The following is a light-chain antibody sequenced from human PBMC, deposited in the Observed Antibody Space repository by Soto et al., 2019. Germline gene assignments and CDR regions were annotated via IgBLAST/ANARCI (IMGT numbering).Light chain of an antibody. CDR1: QSISSY. CDR2: AAS. Sequence: DRVTITCRASQSISSYLNWYQQKPGKAPKLLIYAASSLQSGVPSRFSGSGSETDFTLTISSLQPEDFATYYCQQSYSTPQTFGPGTKVEIK. J-gene: IGKJ1*01. V-gene: IGKV1-39*01. CDR3: QQSYSTPQT.